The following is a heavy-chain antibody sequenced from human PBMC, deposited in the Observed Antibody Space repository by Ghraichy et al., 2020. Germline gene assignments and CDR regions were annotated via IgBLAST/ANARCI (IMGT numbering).Heavy chain of an antibody. D-gene: IGHD6-6*01. CDR2: IKQDGSEK. V-gene: IGHV3-7*01. Sequence: GGSQRLSCEASGFTFSTHWMRWVRQAPGKGLEWVASIKQDGSEKYYVDSVKGRLTISRDNAKNSLYLQMNSLRAEDTAVYYCARLSLSARYMDVWGQGTTVTVSS. J-gene: IGHJ6*02. CDR3: ARLSLSARYMDV. CDR1: GFTFSTHW.